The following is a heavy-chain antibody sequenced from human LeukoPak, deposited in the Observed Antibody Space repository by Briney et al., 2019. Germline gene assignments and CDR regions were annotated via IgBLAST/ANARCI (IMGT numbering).Heavy chain of an antibody. CDR1: GFTFSDYY. CDR2: ISSSGSTI. J-gene: IGHJ4*02. CDR3: ARDAVRHDYSDLDY. Sequence: GGSLRLSCAASGFTFSDYYMSWIRQAPGKGLEWVSHISSSGSTIYYADSVKGRFTISRDNAKNSLYLQMNSLRAEDTAVYYCARDAVRHDYSDLDYWGQGTLVTVSS. D-gene: IGHD4/OR15-4a*01. V-gene: IGHV3-11*01.